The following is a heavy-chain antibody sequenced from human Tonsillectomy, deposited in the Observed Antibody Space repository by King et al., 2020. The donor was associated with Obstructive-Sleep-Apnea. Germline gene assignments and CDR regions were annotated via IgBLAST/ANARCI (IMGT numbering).Heavy chain of an antibody. CDR2: IYYSGSN. J-gene: IGHJ4*02. CDR1: GDSISTSYY. D-gene: IGHD2-21*01. Sequence: LQLQESGPGLVKPSETLSLTCTVSGDSISTSYYWSWIRQPPGKGLEWIGSIYYSGSNCYNPPLKSRVTMSVDTSKNQFSLNLSSVTAADTAVYSCARGPSLGEENDYWGQGTLVTVSS. V-gene: IGHV4-39*07. CDR3: ARGPSLGEENDY.